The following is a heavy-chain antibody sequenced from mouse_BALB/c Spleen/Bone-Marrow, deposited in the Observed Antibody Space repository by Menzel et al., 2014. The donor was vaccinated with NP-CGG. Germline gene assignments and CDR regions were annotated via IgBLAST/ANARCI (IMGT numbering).Heavy chain of an antibody. CDR2: IYPGNSDT. Sequence: EVQLVESGTVLARPGASVKMSCKASGYSFTSYWMHWVKQRPGQGLEWIGAIYPGNSDTSYNQKFKGKAKLTAVTSASTAYMELSSLTNEDSAVYYCTRGAYYDYSHYAMDYWGQGTSVTASS. CDR3: TRGAYYDYSHYAMDY. V-gene: IGHV1-5*01. J-gene: IGHJ4*01. CDR1: GYSFTSYW. D-gene: IGHD2-4*01.